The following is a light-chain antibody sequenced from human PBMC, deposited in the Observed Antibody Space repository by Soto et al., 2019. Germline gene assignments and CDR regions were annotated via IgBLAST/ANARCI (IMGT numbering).Light chain of an antibody. CDR1: QRVSSD. CDR2: GAS. J-gene: IGKJ3*01. CDR3: QHYNNWPFT. Sequence: IVMTQSPATLYVSPCERATLSCMASQRVSSDLAWYQQKPGQAPRLLIYGASTRATGIPARFSGRVSGTEFTLTISSLKSEDFPVYYCQHYNNWPFTFGPETKVHIK. V-gene: IGKV3-15*01.